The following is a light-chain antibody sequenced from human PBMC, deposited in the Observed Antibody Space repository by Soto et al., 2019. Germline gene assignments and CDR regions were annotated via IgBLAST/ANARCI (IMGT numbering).Light chain of an antibody. J-gene: IGKJ1*01. CDR3: QQYGSSGT. Sequence: IVLTQSPATLSVSPGESVTLSGRASQSVDISLAWYHEKPGQSPRLLIDGASNRATGVPDRFSGRGSGTDFTLTISRLEPEDFAVYYCQQYGSSGTFGQGTKVDIK. V-gene: IGKV3-20*01. CDR2: GAS. CDR1: QSVDIS.